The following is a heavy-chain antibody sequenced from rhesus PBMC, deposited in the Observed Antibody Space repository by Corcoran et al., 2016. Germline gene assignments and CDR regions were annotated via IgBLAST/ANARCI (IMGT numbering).Heavy chain of an antibody. V-gene: IGHV4-173*01. CDR3: ASVPGTTHNDAFDF. CDR1: GGSISSNY. D-gene: IGHD1-20*01. CDR2: ITGSGGRP. J-gene: IGHJ3*01. Sequence: QVQLQESGPGLVKSSETLSLTCAVSGGSISSNYCSWIRQPPGKGREWIGRITGSGGRPDNNPSLTSRVTISTDTSKNQFSLKLSSVTAAYTAVYYCASVPGTTHNDAFDFWGQGLRVTVSS.